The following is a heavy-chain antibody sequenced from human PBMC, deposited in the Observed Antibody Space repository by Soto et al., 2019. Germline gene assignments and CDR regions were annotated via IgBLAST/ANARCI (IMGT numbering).Heavy chain of an antibody. V-gene: IGHV1-2*04. CDR3: ARDRLRDYYGSGSYRLSVDAFDY. J-gene: IGHJ4*02. CDR1: GYTFTGYY. Sequence: ASVKVSCKASGYTFTGYYMHWLRQAPGQGLEWMGWINPNSGGTNYAQKFQGWVTMTRDTSISTAYMELSRLRSDDTAVYYCARDRLRDYYGSGSYRLSVDAFDYWGQGTLVTVSS. CDR2: INPNSGGT. D-gene: IGHD3-10*01.